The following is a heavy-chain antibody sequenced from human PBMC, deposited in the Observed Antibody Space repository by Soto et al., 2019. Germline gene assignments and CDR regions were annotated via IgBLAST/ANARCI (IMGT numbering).Heavy chain of an antibody. V-gene: IGHV1-2*02. CDR1: GDTYTGYE. CDR3: SRVLIVGRRVVYGMVV. J-gene: IGHJ6*01. Sequence: ASVKGSCKGSGDTYTGYEIYWLRQAPGQGFEWMGWISPNSGNTKNAQRFQGRVTMTRDTSISTAYMELNSLKSDDTAVYYCSRVLIVGRRVVYGMVV. D-gene: IGHD1-26*01. CDR2: ISPNSGNT.